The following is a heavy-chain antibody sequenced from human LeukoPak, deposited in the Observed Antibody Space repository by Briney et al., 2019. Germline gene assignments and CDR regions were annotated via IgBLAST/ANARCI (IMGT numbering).Heavy chain of an antibody. J-gene: IGHJ5*02. CDR3: ARDAVAGWFDP. CDR2: INPNSGGT. Sequence: ASVRVSCKASGYTFTAYYIHWVRQAPGQGLEWMGWINPNSGGTNYAQKSQGRVTMTRDTSISTAYMELSRLRSDDTAVYYCARDAVAGWFDPWGQGTLVTVSS. CDR1: GYTFTAYY. D-gene: IGHD6-19*01. V-gene: IGHV1-2*02.